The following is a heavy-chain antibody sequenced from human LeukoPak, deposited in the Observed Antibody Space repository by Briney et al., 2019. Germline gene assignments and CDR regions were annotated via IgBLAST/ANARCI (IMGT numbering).Heavy chain of an antibody. V-gene: IGHV3-30-3*01. J-gene: IGHJ4*02. D-gene: IGHD2-2*01. CDR3: ARDSFRDRYCSSTSCSRNVDY. CDR1: GFTFSSYA. Sequence: GGSLRLSCAASGFTFSSYAMHWVRQAPGKGLEWVAVISYDGSNKYYADSVKGRFTISRDNSKNTLYLQMNSLRAEDTAVYYCARDSFRDRYCSSTSCSRNVDYWGQGTLVTVSS. CDR2: ISYDGSNK.